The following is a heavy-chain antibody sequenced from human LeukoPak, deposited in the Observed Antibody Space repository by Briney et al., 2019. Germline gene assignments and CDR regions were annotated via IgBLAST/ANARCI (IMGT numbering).Heavy chain of an antibody. CDR2: INPNVST. D-gene: IGHD2-2*01. J-gene: IGHJ4*02. CDR1: GWSFSGYY. Sequence: PSETLSLTCAVYGWSFSGYYWSWIRQPPGKGLEWIGEINPNVSTNYNPSLNSRVTISVDTTKTKFTLKLKSVIAADTVVYYCASDLEYCSSTSCAFDYWSQGTLVIVS. CDR3: ASDLEYCSSTSCAFDY. V-gene: IGHV4-34*01.